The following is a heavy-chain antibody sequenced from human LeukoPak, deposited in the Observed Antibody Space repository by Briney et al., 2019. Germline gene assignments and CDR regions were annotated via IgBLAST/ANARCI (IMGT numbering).Heavy chain of an antibody. CDR3: AAAWGDYVWAFDI. CDR1: GYTFTIYY. Sequence: GASVTVSCRASGYTFTIYYMHWVRQAPGQGLGWMGIINPSGGSTSYAQKFQGRVTMTRDTSTSTVYMELSSLRSEDTAVYYCAAAWGDYVWAFDIWGQGTMVTVSS. V-gene: IGHV1-46*01. D-gene: IGHD4-17*01. CDR2: INPSGGST. J-gene: IGHJ3*02.